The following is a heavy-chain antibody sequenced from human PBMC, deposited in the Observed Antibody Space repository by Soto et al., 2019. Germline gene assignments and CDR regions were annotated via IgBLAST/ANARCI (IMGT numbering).Heavy chain of an antibody. D-gene: IGHD2-2*02. CDR3: AGVGPAAIKRGYYGMVG. CDR2: IYYSGST. Sequence: SETLSLTRTVSGGSISSYYWSWIRQPPGKGLEWIGYIYYSGSTNYNPSLKSRVTISVDTSKNQFSLKLSSVTAADTAVYYCAGVGPAAIKRGYYGMVGWGQGTTVNVAS. CDR1: GGSISSYY. V-gene: IGHV4-59*01. J-gene: IGHJ6*02.